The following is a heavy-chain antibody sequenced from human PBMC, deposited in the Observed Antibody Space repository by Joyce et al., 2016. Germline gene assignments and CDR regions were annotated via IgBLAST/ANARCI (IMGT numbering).Heavy chain of an antibody. D-gene: IGHD7-27*01. Sequence: EVHLLESGGGLVKPGGSLSLSCAASGFSFSTNARNWVRQAPGKGLEWVSSISASSSYIYYADSVTGRFTIAKDNAKNSLFLQMNSLRAEDTAVYYCTGIDYWGQGTLVTVSS. J-gene: IGHJ4*02. V-gene: IGHV3-21*01. CDR3: TGIDY. CDR1: GFSFSTNA. CDR2: ISASSSYI.